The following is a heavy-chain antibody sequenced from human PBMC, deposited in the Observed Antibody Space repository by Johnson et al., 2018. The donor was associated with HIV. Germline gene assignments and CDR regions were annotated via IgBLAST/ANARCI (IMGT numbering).Heavy chain of an antibody. CDR3: ARVPWSLDAFDI. Sequence: QMLLVESVGGVVQPGRSLRLSCAASGFIFSSYAMHWVRQAPGKGLEWVAVISYDGDNIYYADSVKGRFTISRDNSKNTLYLQMNSLRAEDTAVYYCARVPWSLDAFDIWGQGTMVTVSS. D-gene: IGHD2-15*01. V-gene: IGHV3-30*14. CDR1: GFIFSSYA. CDR2: ISYDGDNI. J-gene: IGHJ3*02.